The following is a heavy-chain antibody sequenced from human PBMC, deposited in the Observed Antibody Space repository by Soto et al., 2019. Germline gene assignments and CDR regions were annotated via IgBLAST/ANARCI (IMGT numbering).Heavy chain of an antibody. Sequence: NPGGSLRLSCAASGFTFNKNNMNWVRQAPGKGLEWVSSISRSSTYIYYADSVKGRFTIPRDNAKNSLYLQMNSLRADDTAVYYCARGGPITATGTAYLFDSWGQGTLVTVS. J-gene: IGHJ5*01. CDR1: GFTFNKNN. V-gene: IGHV3-21*01. D-gene: IGHD6-13*01. CDR2: ISRSSTYI. CDR3: ARGGPITATGTAYLFDS.